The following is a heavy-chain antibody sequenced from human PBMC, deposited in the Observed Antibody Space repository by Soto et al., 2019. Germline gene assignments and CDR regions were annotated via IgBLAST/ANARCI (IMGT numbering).Heavy chain of an antibody. J-gene: IGHJ4*02. V-gene: IGHV1-46*03. D-gene: IGHD3-3*01. CDR1: GYTFTSYY. CDR2: INPSGGST. CDR3: ARITLYDFWSGYYTGEDY. Sequence: QVQLVQSGAEVKKPGASVKVSCKASGYTFTSYYMHWVRQAPGQGLEWMGIINPSGGSTSYAQKFQGRVTMTRDTSTSTVYMEPSSLRSEDTAVYYCARITLYDFWSGYYTGEDYWGQGTLVTVSS.